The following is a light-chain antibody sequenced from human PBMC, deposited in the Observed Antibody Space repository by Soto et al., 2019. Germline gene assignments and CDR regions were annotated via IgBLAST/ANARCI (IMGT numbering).Light chain of an antibody. J-gene: IGKJ1*01. V-gene: IGKV1-5*01. CDR3: LQYNGYYRT. CDR2: DAS. CDR1: RSISNW. Sequence: DIQMTQSPSTLSASVGDRVTITCRASRSISNWLAWYQQRPGIAPKLLIFDASILQSGVPSRFSGSGSGTTFTLTISSLQSDDFATYYCLQYNGYYRTFGQGTKVDIK.